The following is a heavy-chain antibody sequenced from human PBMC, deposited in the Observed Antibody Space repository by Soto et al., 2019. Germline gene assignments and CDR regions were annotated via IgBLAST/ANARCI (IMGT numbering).Heavy chain of an antibody. CDR1: GGSISSGDYY. D-gene: IGHD3-10*01. CDR2: ISNSGTA. CDR3: ARDAWSVVRGLLISGGLDD. J-gene: IGHJ6*02. Sequence: PSETLSLTCTVSGGSISSGDYYWSWIRQPPGKGLEWIGYISNSGTAYYNPSLKSRVTISVDTSKNKFSLKLSSVTVADTAVYSCARDAWSVVRGLLISGGLDDCGQRTTVAVSS. V-gene: IGHV4-30-4*01.